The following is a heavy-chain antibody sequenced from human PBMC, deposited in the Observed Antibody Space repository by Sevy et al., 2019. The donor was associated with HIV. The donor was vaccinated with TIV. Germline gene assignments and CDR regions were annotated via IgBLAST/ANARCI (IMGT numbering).Heavy chain of an antibody. V-gene: IGHV4-34*01. CDR2: INESGIT. J-gene: IGHJ5*02. CDR1: DGSFSGYY. Sequence: SETLSLTCAVHDGSFSGYYWNWIRQLPGKGLEWIGEINESGITYYNPSLKSRVTISVDTSKKQFSLNLNSVTAVDSAVYCCARSPPVVVVPGAPSWFDPWGQGTLVTVSS. CDR3: ARSPPVVVVPGAPSWFDP. D-gene: IGHD2-2*01.